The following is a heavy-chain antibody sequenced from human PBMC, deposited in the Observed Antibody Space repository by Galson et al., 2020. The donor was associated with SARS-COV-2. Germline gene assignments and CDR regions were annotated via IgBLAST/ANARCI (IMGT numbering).Heavy chain of an antibody. CDR1: GGPISSGDYS. CDR2: IYHSGTT. V-gene: IGHV4-30-2*01. Sequence: SETLSLTCAVSGGPISSGDYSWSWIRQPPGKGLEWIGYIYHSGTTYYNPSLKSRVTISVDRSKNQFSLKLSSGAAADTAVYYCASYKLTTGTTPFDDWGQGTLVTVSS. J-gene: IGHJ4*02. CDR3: ASYKLTTGTTPFDD. D-gene: IGHD4-17*01.